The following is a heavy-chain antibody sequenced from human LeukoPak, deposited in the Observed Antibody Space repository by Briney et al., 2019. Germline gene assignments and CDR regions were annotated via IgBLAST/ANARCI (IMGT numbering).Heavy chain of an antibody. V-gene: IGHV4-39*07. D-gene: IGHD3-3*01. J-gene: IGHJ4*02. CDR2: IYYSEST. Sequence: PSETLSLTCTVSSGSISSSSYYWGWIRQPPGKGLEWIGSIYYSESTYYNPSLKSRVTISVDTSKNQFSLKLSSVTAADTAVYYCARARFEWSGYPYYFDYWGQGTLVTVSS. CDR1: SGSISSSSYY. CDR3: ARARFEWSGYPYYFDY.